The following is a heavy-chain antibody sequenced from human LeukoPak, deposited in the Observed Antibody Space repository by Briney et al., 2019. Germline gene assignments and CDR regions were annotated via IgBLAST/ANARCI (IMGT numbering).Heavy chain of an antibody. V-gene: IGHV1-8*01. Sequence: ASVTVSCKASGYTFTSLDINWVRQATGQGLEWMGWMNPNSGRTGYAQNFQGRITITRNTSISTAYMELSSLRSEDTAVYYCTRETSSRYFDYWGQGTLVTVSS. CDR1: GYTFTSLD. CDR3: TRETSSRYFDY. CDR2: MNPNSGRT. J-gene: IGHJ4*02.